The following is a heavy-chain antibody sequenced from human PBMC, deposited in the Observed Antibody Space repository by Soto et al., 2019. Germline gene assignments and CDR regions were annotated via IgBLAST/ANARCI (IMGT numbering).Heavy chain of an antibody. V-gene: IGHV3-30*18. D-gene: IGHD3-3*01. CDR1: GFSFSDYG. Sequence: QVQLVESGGGVVQPGRSQRLSCAASGFSFSDYGMHWVRQPPGKGLEWVAYTSYDGSKTYYADSVMGRFTISRDNSKNTLVLLMNSLRPEDTAMYYCAKTRTIFGVVSRHYFDYWGQGTLVTVSS. CDR3: AKTRTIFGVVSRHYFDY. J-gene: IGHJ4*02. CDR2: TSYDGSKT.